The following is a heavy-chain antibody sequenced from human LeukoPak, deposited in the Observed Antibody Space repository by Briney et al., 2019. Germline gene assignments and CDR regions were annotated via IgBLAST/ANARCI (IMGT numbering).Heavy chain of an antibody. CDR3: ARGIYGDPVAFDY. D-gene: IGHD4/OR15-4a*01. CDR2: IHSDEIRT. CDR1: GFTFRSYW. J-gene: IGHJ4*02. V-gene: IGHV3-74*01. Sequence: GGSLRLSCAASGFTFRSYWMHWVRQAPGRGLVWVSRIHSDEIRTNYADSVTGRFTISRDNAKNTVYLQMNSLRNEDTAVYYCARGIYGDPVAFDYWGQGTLVTVSS.